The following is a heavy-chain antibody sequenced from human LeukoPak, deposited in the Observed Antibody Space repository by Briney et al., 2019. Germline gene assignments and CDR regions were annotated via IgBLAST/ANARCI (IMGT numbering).Heavy chain of an antibody. J-gene: IGHJ4*02. CDR2: INGDGRDE. D-gene: IGHD3-9*01. CDR1: GFTFSSYW. CDR3: ARGVDSAIDW. V-gene: IGHV3-7*01. Sequence: GGSLRLSCAASGFTFSSYWMNWVRQAPGKGLEWVANINGDGRDEYYVGSVRGRFTISRDNADNALYLQMNSLRGDDTALYCCARGVDSAIDWWGQGTLVTVSS.